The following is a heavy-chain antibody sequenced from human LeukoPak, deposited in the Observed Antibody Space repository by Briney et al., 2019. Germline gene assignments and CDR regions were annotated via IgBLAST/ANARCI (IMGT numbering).Heavy chain of an antibody. V-gene: IGHV4-59*01. CDR3: ASRKLGNDY. CDR2: IYYTGT. CDR1: GGSISSYY. D-gene: IGHD7-27*01. Sequence: SETLSLTCTVSGGSISSYYWSWIRQSPGKGLEWIGYIYYTGTSYNPSLKSRVTISADTSKNQFSLNLSSVTAADTAVYYCASRKLGNDYWGQGTLVTVSS. J-gene: IGHJ4*02.